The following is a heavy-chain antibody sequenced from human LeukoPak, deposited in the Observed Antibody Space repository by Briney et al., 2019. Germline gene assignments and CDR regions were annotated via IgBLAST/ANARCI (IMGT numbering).Heavy chain of an antibody. D-gene: IGHD1-14*01. CDR2: INYSGST. V-gene: IGHV4-59*01. CDR3: ARGDRTAGIAFDI. CDR1: GGSISSYY. Sequence: KPSETLSLTCTVSGGSISSYYWSWIRQPPGKGLEWIGYINYSGSTNYNPSLKSRVTISVDTSKNQFSLKLSSVTAADTAVYYCARGDRTAGIAFDIWGQGTMVTVSS. J-gene: IGHJ3*02.